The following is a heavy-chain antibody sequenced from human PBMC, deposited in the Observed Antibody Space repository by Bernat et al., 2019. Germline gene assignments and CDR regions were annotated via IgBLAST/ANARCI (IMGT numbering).Heavy chain of an antibody. J-gene: IGHJ6*03. Sequence: EVQLVQSGAEVKKPGDSLKISCKGSGYSFTNYWIAWVRQMPGTGLEWMGFVYPGDSDTRYSPSFQSQVTISVDKSISTAYLQWSSLKASDTAMYYCARVGRPPEGYYYYDYMDVWGKGTPVTVAS. CDR1: GYSFTNYW. D-gene: IGHD1-26*01. CDR3: ARVGRPPEGYYYYDYMDV. CDR2: VYPGDSDT. V-gene: IGHV5-51*01.